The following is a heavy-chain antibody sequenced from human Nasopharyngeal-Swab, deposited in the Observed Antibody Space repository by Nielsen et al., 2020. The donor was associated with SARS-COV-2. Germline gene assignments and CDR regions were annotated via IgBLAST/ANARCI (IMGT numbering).Heavy chain of an antibody. CDR3: AKVGAAAEDYFDY. V-gene: IGHV3-9*01. CDR1: GFTFDDYA. J-gene: IGHJ4*02. D-gene: IGHD6-13*01. Sequence: SLKISCAASGFTFDDYAMHWVRQAPGKGLEWVSGISWNSGSIGYEDSVKGRFTISRDNAKNSLYLQMNSLRAEDTALYYCAKVGAAAEDYFDYWGQGTLVTVSS. CDR2: ISWNSGSI.